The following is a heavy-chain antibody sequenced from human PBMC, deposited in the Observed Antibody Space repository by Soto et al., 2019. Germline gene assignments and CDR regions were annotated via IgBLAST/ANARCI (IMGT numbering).Heavy chain of an antibody. V-gene: IGHV3-23*01. CDR2: TGISGRTT. CDR3: AKVHYTTRPIHY. D-gene: IGHD3-10*01. Sequence: EVQLLDSGGGLVKPGESLRLSCAASGFTITSSAMSWVRQAPGKGLEWVSTTGISGRTTYYADSVKGGFTVSRADSKNKLDLQMSILRAEDTAVYYCAKVHYTTRPIHYWVQGPPVTFSS. CDR1: GFTITSSA. J-gene: IGHJ4*02.